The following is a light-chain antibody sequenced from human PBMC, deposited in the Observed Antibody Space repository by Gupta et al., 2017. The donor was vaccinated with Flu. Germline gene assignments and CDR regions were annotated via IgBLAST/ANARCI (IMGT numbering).Light chain of an antibody. V-gene: IGKV1-5*03. CDR2: KAS. Sequence: DIQMTQSPSTLSASVGDRVTITCRASQNINSWLAWYQQKPGKAPKLLIYKASSLESGVPSRFSGSESGTEFTLTINCLQPDDFATYYSQQYSSYSLFTFGPGTTVDFK. J-gene: IGKJ3*01. CDR1: QNINSW. CDR3: QQYSSYSLFT.